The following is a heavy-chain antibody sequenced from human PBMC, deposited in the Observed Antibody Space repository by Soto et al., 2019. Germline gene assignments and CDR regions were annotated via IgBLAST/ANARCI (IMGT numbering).Heavy chain of an antibody. D-gene: IGHD3-3*01. Sequence: EMQLVESGGGLVQPGRSLRLSCAASGFTFDDYAMHWVRQVPGKGLEWVSGISWNSEVKLYGDTTKGRFTISRDNADNSVYLQIDSLEVEDTAFYYCVKDRRFLEAWGAFDVWGQGTLVTVSS. V-gene: IGHV3-9*01. CDR3: VKDRRFLEAWGAFDV. CDR2: ISWNSEVK. CDR1: GFTFDDYA. J-gene: IGHJ3*01.